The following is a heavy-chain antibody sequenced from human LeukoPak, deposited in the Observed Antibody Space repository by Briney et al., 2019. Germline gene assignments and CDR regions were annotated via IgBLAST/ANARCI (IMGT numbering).Heavy chain of an antibody. V-gene: IGHV4-4*07. CDR2: IYSRGST. J-gene: IGHJ5*02. CDR3: ARRPSLYSGSYYLGNWFDP. Sequence: SETLSLTCTVSGGSISSYYWSWIRQPAGKGLEWIGRIYSRGSTNYNPSLKSRVTISVDTSKNQFSLKLSSVTAADTAVYYCARRPSLYSGSYYLGNWFDPWGQGTLVTVSS. D-gene: IGHD1-26*01. CDR1: GGSISSYY.